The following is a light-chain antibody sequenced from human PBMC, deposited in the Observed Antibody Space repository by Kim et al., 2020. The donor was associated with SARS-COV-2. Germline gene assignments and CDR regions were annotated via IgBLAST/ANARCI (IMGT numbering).Light chain of an antibody. J-gene: IGLJ1*01. V-gene: IGLV2-14*03. CDR3: SSWTSISTLV. CDR2: DVS. Sequence: GLSVTSSCTGTSSDVGGYNYVSCYQQHPGKAPKRMIYDVSNRPSVVSNRFSGSKSGNTASLTISGLQAEDEADYYCSSWTSISTLVFGTGTKVTVL. CDR1: SSDVGGYNY.